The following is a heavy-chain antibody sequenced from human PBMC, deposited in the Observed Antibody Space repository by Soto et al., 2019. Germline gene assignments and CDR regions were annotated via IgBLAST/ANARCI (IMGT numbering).Heavy chain of an antibody. CDR2: ISSSSSYI. V-gene: IGHV3-21*01. J-gene: IGHJ4*02. Sequence: PGGSLRLSCAASGFTFSSYSMNWVRQAPGKGLEWVSSISSSSSYIYYAHSVKGRFTFSRDNAKNTLYLQMNSLRAEDTSVYYCAKEEGPSGSYYISSSYYFDYWGQETLVTVSS. CDR1: GFTFSSYS. CDR3: AKEEGPSGSYYISSSYYFDY. D-gene: IGHD1-26*01.